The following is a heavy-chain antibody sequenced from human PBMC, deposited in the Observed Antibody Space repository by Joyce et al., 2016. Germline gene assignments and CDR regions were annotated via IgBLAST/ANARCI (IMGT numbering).Heavy chain of an antibody. CDR3: TKSYESGGIRFDY. CDR2: IHHSGTT. D-gene: IGHD3-22*01. V-gene: IGHV4-4*02. Sequence: QVHLQESGPGLVNPSGTLSLSCTVSGDSMRDTNWWSWVRQSPGKGVQWIAEIHHSGTTNYNPSLRSQVSILVDKSKNQFFLSLSSATAADTAVYYCTKSYESGGIRFDYWGRGLLVTVSS. CDR1: GDSMRDTNW. J-gene: IGHJ4*02.